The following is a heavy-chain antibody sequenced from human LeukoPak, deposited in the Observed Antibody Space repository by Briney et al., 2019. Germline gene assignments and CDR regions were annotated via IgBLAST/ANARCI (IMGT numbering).Heavy chain of an antibody. J-gene: IGHJ4*02. D-gene: IGHD5-18*01. V-gene: IGHV1-46*01. CDR1: GYIFTSYF. Sequence: ASVTVSCTASGYIFTSYFMHWVRQAPGQGLEWMGIINPSGGSTSYAQKFQGRVTTTRDTSTSTVYMELSSLRSEDTAVYYCARDLHTDTAMVIDYWGQGTLVTVSS. CDR3: ARDLHTDTAMVIDY. CDR2: INPSGGST.